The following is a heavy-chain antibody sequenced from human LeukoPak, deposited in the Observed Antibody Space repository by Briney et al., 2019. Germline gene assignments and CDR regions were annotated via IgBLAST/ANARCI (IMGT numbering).Heavy chain of an antibody. Sequence: SETLSLTCAVYGGSFSDYYWSWIRQPPGKGLDLIGEINHSGSTNYNPSLNSRITISVDTSKNQFSLKLRSVTAADTAVYYCARGVRGGDYSNSGDYYMDVWGKGTTVTVSS. CDR3: ARGVRGGDYSNSGDYYMDV. V-gene: IGHV4-34*01. CDR2: INHSGST. J-gene: IGHJ6*03. CDR1: GGSFSDYY. D-gene: IGHD4-11*01.